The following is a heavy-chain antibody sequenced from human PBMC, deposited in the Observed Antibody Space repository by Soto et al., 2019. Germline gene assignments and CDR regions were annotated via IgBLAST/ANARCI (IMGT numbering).Heavy chain of an antibody. D-gene: IGHD4-17*01. CDR1: GFTFSSYG. Sequence: QVQLVESGGGVVQPGRSLRLSCAASGFTFSSYGMHWVRQAPGKGLEWVAVIWYDGSNKYYADSVKGRFTISRDNSKNSLYLQMNSLRAEDTAVYYCERGVWHDYGGNGNFDYWGHRTMVTV. J-gene: IGHJ4*01. V-gene: IGHV3-33*01. CDR2: IWYDGSNK. CDR3: ERGVWHDYGGNGNFDY.